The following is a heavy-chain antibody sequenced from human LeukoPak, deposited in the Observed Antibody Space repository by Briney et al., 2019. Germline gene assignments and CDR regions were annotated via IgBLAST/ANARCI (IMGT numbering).Heavy chain of an antibody. D-gene: IGHD2-15*01. J-gene: IGHJ4*02. CDR3: ALFDGGY. V-gene: IGHV4-59*04. CDR1: GGSISSYY. Sequence: SETLSLTCTVSGGSISSYYWSWIRQPPGKGLEWIGSIYHSGSTYYNPSLKSRVTISVDTSKNQFSLKLSSVTAADTAVYYCALFDGGYWGQGTLVTVSS. CDR2: IYHSGST.